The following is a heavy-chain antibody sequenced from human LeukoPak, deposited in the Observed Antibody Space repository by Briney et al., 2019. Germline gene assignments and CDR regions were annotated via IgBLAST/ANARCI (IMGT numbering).Heavy chain of an antibody. J-gene: IGHJ6*02. CDR2: ISWNSGSI. CDR1: GFAFDDYA. CDR3: ANSINIEDYYYYGMDV. V-gene: IGHV3-9*01. Sequence: PGGSLRLSCAASGFAFDDYAMHWVRQAPGKGLEWVSGISWNSGSIGYADSVKGRFTISRDNAKNSLYLQMNSLRAEDTALYYCANSINIEDYYYYGMDVWGQGTTVTV.